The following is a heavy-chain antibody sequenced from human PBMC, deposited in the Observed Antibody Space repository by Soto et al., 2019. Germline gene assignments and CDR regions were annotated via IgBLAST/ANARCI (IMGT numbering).Heavy chain of an antibody. CDR3: ADGNLSYYFDY. J-gene: IGHJ4*02. V-gene: IGHV3-33*01. Sequence: PGGSLRLSCVASGFTFSSYGMHWVRQAPGKGLEWVAIIWHDGSDKYYGDSVKGRFTISRDNSKNTLYLQMNTLRAEDTAVYYCADGNLSYYFDYWGQGTRVTVSS. CDR2: IWHDGSDK. CDR1: GFTFSSYG. D-gene: IGHD1-26*01.